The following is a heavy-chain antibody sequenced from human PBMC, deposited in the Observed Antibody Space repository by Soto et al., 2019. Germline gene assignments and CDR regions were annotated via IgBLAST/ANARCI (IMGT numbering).Heavy chain of an antibody. D-gene: IGHD6-25*01. V-gene: IGHV3-11*01. CDR2: ISSGSTNI. CDR1: GFTFSDFY. Sequence: VGSLRLSCAASGFTFSDFYMSWIRQAPGKGLEWISYISSGSTNIFYADSVKGRFTVSRDNAKNSVYLQMDSLRAEDTAVYYCARDRKAAGSDYWGQGTLVTVSS. CDR3: ARDRKAAGSDY. J-gene: IGHJ4*02.